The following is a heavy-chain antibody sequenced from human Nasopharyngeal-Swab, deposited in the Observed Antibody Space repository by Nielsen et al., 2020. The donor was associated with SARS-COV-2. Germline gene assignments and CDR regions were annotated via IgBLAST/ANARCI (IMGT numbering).Heavy chain of an antibody. CDR2: ISGSGGST. V-gene: IGHV3-23*01. J-gene: IGHJ4*02. CDR3: AKPETGIQIWSTEPLDY. Sequence: GESLKISCAASGFTFSSYAMSWVRQAPGKGLEWVSAISGSGGSTYYADSVKGRFTISRDNAKNTLYLQMNSLRAEDTAVYYCAKPETGIQIWSTEPLDYWGQGTLVTVSS. D-gene: IGHD5-18*01. CDR1: GFTFSSYA.